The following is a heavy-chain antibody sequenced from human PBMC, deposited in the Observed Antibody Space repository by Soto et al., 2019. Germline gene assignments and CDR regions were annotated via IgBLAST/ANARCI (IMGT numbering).Heavy chain of an antibody. CDR2: ISGSGGST. D-gene: IGHD5-18*01. CDR3: AKASIIQLWSHDAFDI. V-gene: IGHV3-23*01. CDR1: GFTFSSYA. J-gene: IGHJ3*02. Sequence: GGSLRLSCAASGFTFSSYAMSWVRQAPWKGLEWVSAISGSGGSTYYADSVKGRFTISRDNSKNTLYLQMNSLRAEDTAVYYCAKASIIQLWSHDAFDIWGQGTMVTVSS.